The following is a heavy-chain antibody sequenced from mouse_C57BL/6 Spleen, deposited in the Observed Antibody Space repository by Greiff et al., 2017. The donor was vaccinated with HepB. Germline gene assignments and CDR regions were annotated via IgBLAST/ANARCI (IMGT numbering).Heavy chain of an antibody. V-gene: IGHV1-69*01. Sequence: VQLQQPGAELVMPGASVKLSCKASGYTFTSYWMHWVKQRPGQGLEWIGEIDPSDSYTNYNQKFKGKSTLTVDKSSSTAYMQLSSLTSEDSAVYYCARVDDGYYYWFAYWGQGTLVTVSA. CDR2: IDPSDSYT. D-gene: IGHD2-3*01. J-gene: IGHJ3*01. CDR1: GYTFTSYW. CDR3: ARVDDGYYYWFAY.